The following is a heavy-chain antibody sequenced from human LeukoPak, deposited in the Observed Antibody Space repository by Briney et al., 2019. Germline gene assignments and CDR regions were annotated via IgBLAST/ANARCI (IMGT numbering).Heavy chain of an antibody. V-gene: IGHV4-39*07. CDR1: GGSITKNGYY. CDR3: CGSGWFAGPFGY. J-gene: IGHJ4*02. CDR2: MHYSGST. Sequence: SETLSLTCSVSGGSITKNGYYWGWIHQSPETGLEWIGSMHYSGSTYYNPSLNSRVTISVDTSKNQFSLKLTSVTAADTAVYYCCGSGWFAGPFGYWGQGALVTVSS. D-gene: IGHD6-19*01.